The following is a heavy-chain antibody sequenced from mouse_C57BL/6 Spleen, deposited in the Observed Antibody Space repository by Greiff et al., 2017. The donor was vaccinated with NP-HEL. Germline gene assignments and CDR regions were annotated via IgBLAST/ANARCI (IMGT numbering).Heavy chain of an antibody. CDR3: TRTGVTTAPWFAY. Sequence: VQLQESGAELVRPGASVTLSCKASGYTFTDYEMHWVKQTPVHGLEWIGAIDPETGGTAYNQKFKGKAILTADKSSSTAYMELRSLTSEDSAVYYCTRTGVTTAPWFAYWGQGTLVTVSA. CDR1: GYTFTDYE. V-gene: IGHV1-15*01. D-gene: IGHD1-2*01. CDR2: IDPETGGT. J-gene: IGHJ3*01.